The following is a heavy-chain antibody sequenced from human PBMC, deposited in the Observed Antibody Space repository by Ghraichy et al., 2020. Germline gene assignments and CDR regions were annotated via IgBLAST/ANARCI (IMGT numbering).Heavy chain of an antibody. Sequence: SETLSLTCAVYGGSFSGYYWSWIRQPPGKGLEWIGEINHSGSTNYNPSLKSRVTISVDTSKNQFSLKLSSVTAADTAVYYCARVRSYCSSTSCRRSYYYYGMDVWGQGTTVTVSS. CDR3: ARVRSYCSSTSCRRSYYYYGMDV. J-gene: IGHJ6*02. D-gene: IGHD2-2*01. V-gene: IGHV4-34*01. CDR2: INHSGST. CDR1: GGSFSGYY.